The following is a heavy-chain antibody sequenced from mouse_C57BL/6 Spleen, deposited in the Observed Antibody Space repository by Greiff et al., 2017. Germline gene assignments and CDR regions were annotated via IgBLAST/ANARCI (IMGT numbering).Heavy chain of an antibody. D-gene: IGHD2-2*01. CDR1: GYTFTSYW. CDR2: IDPSDSET. CDR3: ARGHYGYEGYYFDY. J-gene: IGHJ2*01. V-gene: IGHV1-52*01. Sequence: QVQLQQPGAELVRPGSSVKLSCKASGYTFTSYWMHWVKQRPIQGLEWIGNIDPSDSETHYNQKFKDKATLTVDKSSSTAYMQLSSLTSEDSAVYYGARGHYGYEGYYFDYWGQGTTLTVSS.